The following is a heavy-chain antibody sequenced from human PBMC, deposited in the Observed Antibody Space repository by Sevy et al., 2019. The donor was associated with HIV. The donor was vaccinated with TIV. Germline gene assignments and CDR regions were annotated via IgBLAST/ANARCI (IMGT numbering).Heavy chain of an antibody. Sequence: GESLKISCKGHGYSFTSHWIGWVRQMPGKGLDWMGIIFPGDSETRYSPSFQGEVTISADKSISTAFLQWNSLKASDTAIYYCARSRSGYFDSSGYYINWGQGTLVTVSS. J-gene: IGHJ4*02. CDR3: ARSRSGYFDSSGYYIN. CDR1: GYSFTSHW. CDR2: IFPGDSET. V-gene: IGHV5-51*01. D-gene: IGHD3-22*01.